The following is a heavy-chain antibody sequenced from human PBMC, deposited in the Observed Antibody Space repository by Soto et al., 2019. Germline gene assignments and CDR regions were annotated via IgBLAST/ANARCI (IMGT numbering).Heavy chain of an antibody. V-gene: IGHV1-3*01. CDR3: ASRNSGYDQYDAFDI. CDR2: INAGNGNT. Sequence: ASVKVSCKASGGTFSSYTISWVRQAPGQRLEWMGWINAGNGNTKYSQKFQGRVTITRDTSASTAYMELSSLRSEDTAVYYCASRNSGYDQYDAFDIWGQGTMVTVSS. CDR1: GGTFSSYT. J-gene: IGHJ3*02. D-gene: IGHD5-12*01.